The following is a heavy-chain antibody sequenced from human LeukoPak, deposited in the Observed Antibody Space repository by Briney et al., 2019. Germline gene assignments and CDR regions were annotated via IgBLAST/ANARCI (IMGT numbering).Heavy chain of an antibody. V-gene: IGHV4-34*01. Sequence: KPSETLSLTCAVYGGSFSGYYWSWIRQPPGKGLEWIGEINHSGSTNYNPSLKSRVTISVDTSKNQISLKLSSVTAADTAVYYCARKSLGSSSKPLDYWGQGTLVTVSS. CDR2: INHSGST. CDR1: GGSFSGYY. D-gene: IGHD6-13*01. J-gene: IGHJ4*02. CDR3: ARKSLGSSSKPLDY.